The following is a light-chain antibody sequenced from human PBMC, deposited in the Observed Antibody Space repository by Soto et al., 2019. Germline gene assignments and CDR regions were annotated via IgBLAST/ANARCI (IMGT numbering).Light chain of an antibody. CDR1: ENIYTN. Sequence: EIVMTHSPATLSVSPCERATLSCRASENIYTNLAWYQQKPGQAPRLLFYGASTRATGLPARFSGSGSGTDFTLTISSLEPEDFAVYYCQQRSNWPITFGHGTRLEIK. V-gene: IGKV3-15*01. J-gene: IGKJ5*01. CDR2: GAS. CDR3: QQRSNWPIT.